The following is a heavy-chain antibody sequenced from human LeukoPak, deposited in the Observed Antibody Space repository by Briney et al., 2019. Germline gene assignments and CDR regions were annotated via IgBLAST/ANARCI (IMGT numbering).Heavy chain of an antibody. CDR3: SKDAHSSSSTG. J-gene: IGHJ4*02. CDR1: GFTFSSYA. CDR2: ISAGGYNT. D-gene: IGHD6-13*01. V-gene: IGHV3-23*01. Sequence: PGGSLRLSCAASGFTFSSYATTWVRQAPGKGLEWVSSISAGGYNTYYADSVRGRFTISRDKSKNTLYLQMNSLRAEDTAVYYCSKDAHSSSSTGWGQGTLVTVSS.